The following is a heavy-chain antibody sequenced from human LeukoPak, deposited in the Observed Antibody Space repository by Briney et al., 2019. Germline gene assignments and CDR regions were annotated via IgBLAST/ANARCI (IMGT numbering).Heavy chain of an antibody. Sequence: RLGGSLRLSCAASGFTFSSYGMHWVRQAPGKGLEWVAFIRYDGSNKYYADSVKGRFTISRDNSKNTLYLQMNSLRAEDTAVYYCATSFGPVIAAAGTGADWGQGTLVTVSS. V-gene: IGHV3-30*02. D-gene: IGHD6-13*01. CDR3: ATSFGPVIAAAGTGAD. CDR2: IRYDGSNK. CDR1: GFTFSSYG. J-gene: IGHJ4*02.